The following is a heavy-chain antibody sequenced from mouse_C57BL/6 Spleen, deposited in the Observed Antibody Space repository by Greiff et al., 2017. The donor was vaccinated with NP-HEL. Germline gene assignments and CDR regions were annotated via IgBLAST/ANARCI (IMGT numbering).Heavy chain of an antibody. J-gene: IGHJ4*01. CDR1: GYTFTSYT. CDR3: ARSSAMDY. V-gene: IGHV1-4*01. CDR2: INPSSGYT. Sequence: VKLQESGAELARPGASVKMSCKASGYTFTSYTMHWVKQRPGQGLEWIGYINPSSGYTKYNQKFKDKATSTADKSSSTAYMQLSSLTSEDSAVYYCARSSAMDYWGQGTSVTVSS.